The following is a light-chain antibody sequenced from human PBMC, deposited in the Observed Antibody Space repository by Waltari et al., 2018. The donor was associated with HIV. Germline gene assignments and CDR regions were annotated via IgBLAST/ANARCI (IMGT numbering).Light chain of an antibody. CDR3: QQYNSKAYPT. Sequence: DIQMTQSPSTLSASVGDRVTIPCRASQSISSWLAWYQQKPGKAPKLLISKSSTLESGVPSRFSGSGSGTEFTLTISSLQPDDYATYYCQQYNSKAYPTFGQGTKVEVK. CDR2: KSS. J-gene: IGKJ1*01. CDR1: QSISSW. V-gene: IGKV1-5*03.